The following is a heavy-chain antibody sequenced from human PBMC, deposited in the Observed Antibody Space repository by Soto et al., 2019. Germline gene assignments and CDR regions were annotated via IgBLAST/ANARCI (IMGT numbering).Heavy chain of an antibody. J-gene: IGHJ6*02. CDR3: ATIQIPEMATLGGMDV. CDR1: GYTFTSYG. D-gene: IGHD5-12*01. Sequence: ASVKVSCKASGYTFTSYGISWVRQAPGQGLEWMGWISAYNGNTNYAQKLQGRVTMTTDTSTSTAYMELRSLRSDDTAVYYCATIQIPEMATLGGMDVWGQGTTVTVSS. CDR2: ISAYNGNT. V-gene: IGHV1-18*04.